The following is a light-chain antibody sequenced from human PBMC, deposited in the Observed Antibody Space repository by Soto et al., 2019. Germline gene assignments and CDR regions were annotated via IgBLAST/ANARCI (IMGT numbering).Light chain of an antibody. CDR2: AAS. V-gene: IGKV1-39*01. CDR1: QSISSY. Sequence: DIQMTQSPSSLYASVVERVTITFRASQSISSYLNRYQQKPGKAPKVLIYAASSLQRGIPSRFSGSGSGTDFTLTISSLQPEDFATYYCQKSYSIPWTCGQGNKGDIK. CDR3: QKSYSIPWT. J-gene: IGKJ1*01.